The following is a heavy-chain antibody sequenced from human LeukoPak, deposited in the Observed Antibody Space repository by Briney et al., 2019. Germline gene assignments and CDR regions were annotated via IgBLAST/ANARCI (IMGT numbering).Heavy chain of an antibody. CDR1: GYTFTGYY. Sequence: ASVKVSCKASGYTFTGYYMHWVRQAPGQGLEWMGWINPNSGGTNYAQKFQGRVTMTRDTSISTAYMELSRLRSDDTAVYYCARALKSDCSGGSCYSRWFDPWGQGTLDTVSS. D-gene: IGHD2-15*01. J-gene: IGHJ5*02. V-gene: IGHV1-2*02. CDR2: INPNSGGT. CDR3: ARALKSDCSGGSCYSRWFDP.